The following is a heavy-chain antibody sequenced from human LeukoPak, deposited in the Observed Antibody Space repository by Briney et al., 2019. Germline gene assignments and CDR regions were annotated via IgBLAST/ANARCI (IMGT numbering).Heavy chain of an antibody. Sequence: SETLSLTSAVYGGSFSGYYWSWIRQPPGKGLEWIGEINHSGSTNYNPSLKSRVTISVDTSKNQFSLKLSSVTAADTAVYYCARRIIITMVRGVITPRAYNWFDPWGQGTLVTVSS. J-gene: IGHJ5*02. CDR1: GGSFSGYY. CDR2: INHSGST. D-gene: IGHD3-10*01. CDR3: ARRIIITMVRGVITPRAYNWFDP. V-gene: IGHV4-34*01.